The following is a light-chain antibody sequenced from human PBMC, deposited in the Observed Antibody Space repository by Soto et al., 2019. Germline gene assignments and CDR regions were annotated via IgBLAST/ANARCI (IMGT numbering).Light chain of an antibody. CDR1: SGYSNYK. V-gene: IGLV9-49*01. J-gene: IGLJ2*01. Sequence: QSVLTQPPSASASLGASVTLTCTLSSGYSNYKVDWYQQRPGKGPRFVMRVGTGGIVGSKGVGIPDRFSVLGSGLNRYLTIKNIQEEDESDYHCGADHGSGSNFVLVFGGGTKVTVL. CDR2: VGTGGIVG. CDR3: GADHGSGSNFVLV.